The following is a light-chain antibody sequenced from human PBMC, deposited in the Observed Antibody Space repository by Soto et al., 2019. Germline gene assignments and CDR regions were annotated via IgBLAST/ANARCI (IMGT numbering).Light chain of an antibody. Sequence: EIVLTQSPGTLSLSAGERATLSCRASQSVSSTYLTWYQQKPGQAPRLLIYNASIRATAIPDRFSGSGSGTDFTLTISRLKPEDFAVYYCQHYGSSVWTFGQGTKVEIK. V-gene: IGKV3-20*01. CDR3: QHYGSSVWT. CDR1: QSVSSTY. CDR2: NAS. J-gene: IGKJ1*01.